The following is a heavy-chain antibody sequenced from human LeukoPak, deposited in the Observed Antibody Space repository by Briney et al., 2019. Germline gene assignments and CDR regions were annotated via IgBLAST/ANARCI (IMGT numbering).Heavy chain of an antibody. D-gene: IGHD6-19*01. Sequence: PGRSLRLSCAASGFTFDDYAMHWVRQAPGKGLEWVSGISWNSGGIGYADSVKGRFTISRDNAKNSLYLQMNSLRTEDMALYYCAKGRGLVLDWYFDLWGRGTLVTVSS. CDR3: AKGRGLVLDWYFDL. CDR2: ISWNSGGI. CDR1: GFTFDDYA. J-gene: IGHJ2*01. V-gene: IGHV3-9*03.